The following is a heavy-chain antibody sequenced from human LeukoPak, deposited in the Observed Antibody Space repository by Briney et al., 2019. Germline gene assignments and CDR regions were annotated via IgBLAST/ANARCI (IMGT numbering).Heavy chain of an antibody. CDR1: GFSFSSYA. D-gene: IGHD2/OR15-2a*01. CDR2: ITGSGDRT. J-gene: IGHJ6*02. V-gene: IGHV3-23*01. Sequence: GGSLRLSCAASGFSFSSYAMTWVRQAPGKGLEWVSVITGSGDRTYYADSVKGRFTISRDNSKNTLYLQMNSLRAEDTAVYYCARRRVITLYGMDVWGQGTTVTVSS. CDR3: ARRRVITLYGMDV.